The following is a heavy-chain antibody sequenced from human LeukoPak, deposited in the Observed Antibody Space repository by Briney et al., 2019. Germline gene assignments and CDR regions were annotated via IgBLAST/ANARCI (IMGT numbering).Heavy chain of an antibody. D-gene: IGHD6-19*01. Sequence: GGSLRLSCAASGFTFSSYGMHWVRQAPGKGLEWVAVISYDGSNKYYADSVKGRFTISRDNSKNTLYLQMNSLRAEDTAVYYCAKPDSSGWPYDAFDIWGQGTMVTVSS. CDR2: ISYDGSNK. CDR3: AKPDSSGWPYDAFDI. V-gene: IGHV3-30*18. CDR1: GFTFSSYG. J-gene: IGHJ3*02.